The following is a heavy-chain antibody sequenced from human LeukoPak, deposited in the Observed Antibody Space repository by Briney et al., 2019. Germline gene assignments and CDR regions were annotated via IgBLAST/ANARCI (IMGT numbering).Heavy chain of an antibody. Sequence: GQSLRLSCTASGFTFGGHAMSWVRQAPGKGLEGVGFIRSKYYGGTTEYAASVQGRFTISRDDSNGIAYLQMNSLKTEDTALYYCARGPIQLWVHNVMDVWGQGTTVTVSS. D-gene: IGHD5-18*01. J-gene: IGHJ6*02. CDR2: IRSKYYGGTT. V-gene: IGHV3-49*04. CDR3: ARGPIQLWVHNVMDV. CDR1: GFTFGGHA.